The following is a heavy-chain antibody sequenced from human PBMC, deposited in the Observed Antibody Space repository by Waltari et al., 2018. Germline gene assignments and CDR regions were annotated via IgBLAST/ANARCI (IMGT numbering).Heavy chain of an antibody. Sequence: EVQLVESGGGVVKPGRTLRLSCGASGFSLRSYSMNWVRQAPGKGLEWVSSISSSTTYIHYADSVKGRFTISRDNAKNSLYLQMNSLRVEDTAVYYCVSGGWGFYFDYWGQGTVVTVSS. J-gene: IGHJ4*02. CDR3: VSGGWGFYFDY. CDR2: ISSSTTYI. D-gene: IGHD7-27*01. CDR1: GFSLRSYS. V-gene: IGHV3-21*01.